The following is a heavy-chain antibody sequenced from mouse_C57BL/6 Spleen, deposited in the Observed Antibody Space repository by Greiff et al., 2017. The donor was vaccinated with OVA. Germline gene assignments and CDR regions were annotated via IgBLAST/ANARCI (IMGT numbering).Heavy chain of an antibody. D-gene: IGHD1-1*01. V-gene: IGHV5-9-1*02. CDR3: TRDPSTVVATLWYFDV. J-gene: IGHJ1*03. CDR2: ISSGGDYI. CDR1: GFTFSSYA. Sequence: EVQGVESGEGLVKPGGSLKLSCAASGFTFSSYAMSWVRQTPEKRLEWVAYISSGGDYIYYADTVKGRFTISRDNARNTLYLQMSSLKSEDTAMYYGTRDPSTVVATLWYFDVWGTGTTVTVSS.